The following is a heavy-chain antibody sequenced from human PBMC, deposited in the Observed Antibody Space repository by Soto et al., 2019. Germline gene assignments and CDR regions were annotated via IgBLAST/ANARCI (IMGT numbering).Heavy chain of an antibody. V-gene: IGHV3-48*02. J-gene: IGHJ6*02. CDR1: GFTFSSYA. CDR2: ISSDSRTI. CDR3: ARIKLVEWFFINVDVYDMDV. D-gene: IGHD3-3*01. Sequence: PGGSLRLSCAASGFTFSSYAMSWVRQAPGKGLEWVSFISSDSRTIYYADSVEGRFTVSRDNARNSVYLQMDSLRDEDAAVYYCARIKLVEWFFINVDVYDMDVWGQGTPVTVSS.